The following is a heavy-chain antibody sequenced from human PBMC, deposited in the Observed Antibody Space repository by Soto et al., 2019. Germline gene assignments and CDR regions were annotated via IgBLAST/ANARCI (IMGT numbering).Heavy chain of an antibody. Sequence: ASVKVSCKASGYKFTAYYMHWVRQAPGQGLEWMGWINPGSGATSYAQTFQGRVTMTRDTSINTVYMEVTSLRPDDTAVYYCAKGEQLWEPFDHWGQGTQVTVSS. V-gene: IGHV1-2*02. CDR1: GYKFTAYY. CDR3: AKGEQLWEPFDH. CDR2: INPGSGAT. D-gene: IGHD5-18*01. J-gene: IGHJ4*02.